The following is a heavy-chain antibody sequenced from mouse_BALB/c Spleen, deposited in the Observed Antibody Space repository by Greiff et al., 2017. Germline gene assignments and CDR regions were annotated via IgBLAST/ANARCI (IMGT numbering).Heavy chain of an antibody. CDR1: GFNIKDTY. CDR2: IDPANGNT. Sequence: EVQLQQSGAELVKPGASVKLSCTASGFNIKDTYMHWVKQRPEQGLEWIGRIDPANGNTKYDPKLQGKATITADTSSNTAYLQLSSLTSEDTAVYYCAKIYDGYDYAMDYWGQGTSVTVSS. D-gene: IGHD2-3*01. V-gene: IGHV14-3*02. CDR3: AKIYDGYDYAMDY. J-gene: IGHJ4*01.